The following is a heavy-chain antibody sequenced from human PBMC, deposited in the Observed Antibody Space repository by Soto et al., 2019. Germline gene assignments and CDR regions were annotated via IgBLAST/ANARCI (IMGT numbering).Heavy chain of an antibody. CDR1: GFTFSGYA. CDR2: ISGSGGST. V-gene: IGHV3-23*01. D-gene: IGHD3-3*01. J-gene: IGHJ4*02. CDR3: AKSITHPRFLEWSLCDY. Sequence: GGSLRLSCAASGFTFSGYAMSWVRQAPGKGLEWVSAISGSGGSTYYADSVKGRFTISRDNSKNTLYLQMNRLRAEDTAVYYCAKSITHPRFLEWSLCDYWGQGTLVTVSS.